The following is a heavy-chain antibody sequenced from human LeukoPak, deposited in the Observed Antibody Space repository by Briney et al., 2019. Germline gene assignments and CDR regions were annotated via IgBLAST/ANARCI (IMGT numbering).Heavy chain of an antibody. D-gene: IGHD5-24*01. Sequence: GESLKISCKGSGYSFTSYWIGWVRQMPGKGLEWMGIIYPGDSDTRYSPSFQGQVTISADKSISTAYLQWSSLKASDTAMYYCARSLIGDGYIPYFDYWGQGTLVTVSS. V-gene: IGHV5-51*01. J-gene: IGHJ4*02. CDR2: IYPGDSDT. CDR3: ARSLIGDGYIPYFDY. CDR1: GYSFTSYW.